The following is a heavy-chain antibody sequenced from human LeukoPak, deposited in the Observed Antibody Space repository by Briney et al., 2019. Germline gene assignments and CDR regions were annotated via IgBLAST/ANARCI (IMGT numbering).Heavy chain of an antibody. D-gene: IGHD4-17*01. CDR1: GYTFTSYA. CDR3: ARAAPPPTYGDYGVGAFDI. CDR2: INTNTGNP. Sequence: ASVKVSCKASGYTFTSYAMNWVRQAPGQGLEWMGWINTNTGNPTYAQGFTGRFVFSLDTSVSTAYLQISSLKAEDTAVYYCARAAPPPTYGDYGVGAFDIWGQGTMVTVSS. V-gene: IGHV7-4-1*02. J-gene: IGHJ3*02.